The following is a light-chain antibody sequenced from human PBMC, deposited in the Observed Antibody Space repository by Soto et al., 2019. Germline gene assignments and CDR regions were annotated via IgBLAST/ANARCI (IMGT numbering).Light chain of an antibody. V-gene: IGLV2-8*01. CDR2: EAS. CDR1: SSDVGGYIY. J-gene: IGLJ1*01. Sequence: QSVLAQPPSASGSPGQSVTISCTGTSSDVGGYIYVSWYQHHPGKAPKLMIYEASKRPSGVPDRFSGSKSGNTASLTISGLQAEDEADYYCSSYSTTNILVFGSGTKVTVL. CDR3: SSYSTTNILV.